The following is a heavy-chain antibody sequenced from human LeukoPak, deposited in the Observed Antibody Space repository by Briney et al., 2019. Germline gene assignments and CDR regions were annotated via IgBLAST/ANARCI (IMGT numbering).Heavy chain of an antibody. CDR1: GFTFSSYA. D-gene: IGHD3-22*01. CDR3: AGDNYYDRSGYIPFDY. CDR2: IYSGGIT. V-gene: IGHV3-66*01. Sequence: GGSLRLSCAASGFTFSSYAMHWVRQAPGKGLEWVSVIYSGGITYYSDSVKGRFTISRDNSKNTLYLQMNSLRAEDTAVYYCAGDNYYDRSGYIPFDYWGQGTLVTVSS. J-gene: IGHJ4*02.